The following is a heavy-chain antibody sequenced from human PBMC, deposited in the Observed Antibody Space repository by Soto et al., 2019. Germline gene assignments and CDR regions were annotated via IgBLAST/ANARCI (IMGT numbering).Heavy chain of an antibody. V-gene: IGHV4-31*03. CDR2: ISYGGIT. CDR1: GTSIRYYNFY. J-gene: IGHJ3*01. CDR3: ARDLYGVVTGRGAFAV. D-gene: IGHD3-9*01. Sequence: QVRLQESVQGLVRPSQTLSLICTVSGTSIRYYNFYWSFLRQRPGSGLVWLGYISYGGITFYNPSLGSRFFMSVDPFHNKFSLNLKSVTAADTAMNYCARDLYGVVTGRGAFAVWCPGTLVTVSS.